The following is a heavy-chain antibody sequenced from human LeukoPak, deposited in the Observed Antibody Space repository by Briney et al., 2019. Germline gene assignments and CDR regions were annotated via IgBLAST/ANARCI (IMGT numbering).Heavy chain of an antibody. Sequence: GGSLRLSCAPSGFTFITYGMHWVRQAPGKGRDGVAVIWYDGSKEYYADSVKGRFTISRDNSKNTLYLQMSSLRAEDTAVYYCARELETAMVFDFWGQGTLVTVSS. D-gene: IGHD5-18*01. CDR2: IWYDGSKE. V-gene: IGHV3-33*01. CDR3: ARELETAMVFDF. CDR1: GFTFITYG. J-gene: IGHJ4*02.